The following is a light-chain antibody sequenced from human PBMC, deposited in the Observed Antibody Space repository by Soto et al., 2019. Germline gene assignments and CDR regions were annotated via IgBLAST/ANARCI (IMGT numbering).Light chain of an antibody. Sequence: DIVMTQSPDSLAVSLGERATINCKSSQSVLHSPNNKNYLAWYQHKPGQSPKMLIYWASFRESGVPDRFRGSGSATDFTLTISSLQAEDVAVYYCQQYHSDPITFGQGTRLEIK. CDR1: QSVLHSPNNKNY. CDR3: QQYHSDPIT. V-gene: IGKV4-1*01. CDR2: WAS. J-gene: IGKJ5*01.